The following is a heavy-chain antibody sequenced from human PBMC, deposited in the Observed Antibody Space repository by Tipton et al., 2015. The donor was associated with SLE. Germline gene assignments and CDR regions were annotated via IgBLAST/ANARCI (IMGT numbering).Heavy chain of an antibody. CDR1: GYTFTSYY. CDR3: ARGKKWVRDGMDV. J-gene: IGHJ6*02. V-gene: IGHV1-46*01. Sequence: VQLVQSGAEVKKPGASVKVSCMASGYTFTSYYMHWVRQAPGQGLEWMGIINPSGGSTSYAQKFQGRVTMTRNTSISTAYMELSSLRSEDTAVYYCARGKKWVRDGMDVWGQGTTVTGS. D-gene: IGHD5-12*01. CDR2: INPSGGST.